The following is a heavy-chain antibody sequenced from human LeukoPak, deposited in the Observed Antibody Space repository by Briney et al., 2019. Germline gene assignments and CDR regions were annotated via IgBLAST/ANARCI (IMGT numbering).Heavy chain of an antibody. CDR1: GFTFSSYA. D-gene: IGHD2-21*02. J-gene: IGHJ4*02. CDR3: AKDRAYCGGDCYPGSDFDY. V-gene: IGHV3-23*01. Sequence: GGSLRLSCAASGFTFSSYAMSWVRQAPGKGLEWVSAISGSGGSTYCADSVKGRFTISRDNSKNTLYLQMNSLRAEDTAVYYCAKDRAYCGGDCYPGSDFDYWGQGTLVTVSS. CDR2: ISGSGGST.